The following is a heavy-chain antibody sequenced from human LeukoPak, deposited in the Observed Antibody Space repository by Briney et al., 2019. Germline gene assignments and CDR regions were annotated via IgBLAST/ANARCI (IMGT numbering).Heavy chain of an antibody. Sequence: GGSLRLSCAASGFIFDDYGMNWVRQAPGKGLEWVSGISWNGGSAGYADSLKGRFTISRDNAKNSLYLQMNSPRVEDTALYYCTRAPSYDSGNYFVDWGQGTLVTVSS. D-gene: IGHD3-10*01. V-gene: IGHV3-20*04. J-gene: IGHJ4*02. CDR1: GFIFDDYG. CDR3: TRAPSYDSGNYFVD. CDR2: ISWNGGSA.